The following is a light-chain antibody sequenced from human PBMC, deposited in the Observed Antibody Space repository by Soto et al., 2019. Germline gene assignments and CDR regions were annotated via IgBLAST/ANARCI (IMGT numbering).Light chain of an antibody. CDR3: YSYAGDYTYV. J-gene: IGLJ1*01. V-gene: IGLV2-11*01. Sequence: QSVLTQRRSVTGSPGQSVTISCTGTSSDVGDYNYVSWYQQHPGKAPKLMIYDVSKRPSGVPDRFSGSKSGNTASLTISGLQAEDEADYYCYSYAGDYTYVFGTGTKVTVL. CDR2: DVS. CDR1: SSDVGDYNY.